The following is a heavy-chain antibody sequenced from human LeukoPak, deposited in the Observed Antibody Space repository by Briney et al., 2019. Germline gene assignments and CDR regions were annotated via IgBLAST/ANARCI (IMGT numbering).Heavy chain of an antibody. Sequence: ASVKVSCKASGYTFTGYYMHWVRQAPGQGLEWMGWINPNSGGTNYAQKFQGGVTMTRDTSISTAYMELSSLRSEDTAVYYCAGDILTGYQYLWGQGTLVTVSS. CDR2: INPNSGGT. J-gene: IGHJ4*02. V-gene: IGHV1-2*02. CDR1: GYTFTGYY. CDR3: AGDILTGYQYL. D-gene: IGHD3-9*01.